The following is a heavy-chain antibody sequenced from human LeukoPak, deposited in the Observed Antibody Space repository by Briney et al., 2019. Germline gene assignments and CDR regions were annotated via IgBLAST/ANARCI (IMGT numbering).Heavy chain of an antibody. V-gene: IGHV4-59*12. J-gene: IGHJ4*02. D-gene: IGHD3-16*02. CDR3: ARGLGYYDYVWGSYRYVVGSCNFDY. Sequence: PSETLSLTCTVSGGSISSYYWNWIRQPPGKGLEWIGYIFYSGRTNYNPSLKSRVTISVDTSKNWFSLKLSSVTAADTAVYYCARGLGYYDYVWGSYRYVVGSCNFDYWGQGTLVTVSS. CDR2: IFYSGRT. CDR1: GGSISSYY.